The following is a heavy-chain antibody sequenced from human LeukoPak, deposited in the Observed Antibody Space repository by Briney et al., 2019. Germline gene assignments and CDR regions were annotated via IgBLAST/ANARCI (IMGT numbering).Heavy chain of an antibody. D-gene: IGHD2-2*01. CDR1: GGSISSYY. V-gene: IGHV4-59*08. CDR3: ARVGGYCTTSSCSYGLDV. CDR2: IYYIGST. J-gene: IGHJ6*02. Sequence: PSETLSLTCTVSGGSISSYYWSWIRQPPGKGLEWIGCIYYIGSTNYNPSLKSRVTISVDTSKNQFSLKLRSVTAADTAVFYCARVGGYCTTSSCSYGLDVWGQGTTVTVSS.